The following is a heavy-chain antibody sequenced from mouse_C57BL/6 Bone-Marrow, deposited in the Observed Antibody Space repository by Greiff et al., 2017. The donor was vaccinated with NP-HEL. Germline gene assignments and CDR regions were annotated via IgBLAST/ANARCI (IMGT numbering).Heavy chain of an antibody. J-gene: IGHJ1*03. Sequence: DVKLVESGGGLVKPGGSLKLSCAASGFTFSSYAMSWVRQTPEKRLEWVATISDGGSYTYYPDNVKGRFTISRDNAKNNLYLQMSHLKSEDTAMYYCARGDTTVVAWYFDVWGTGTTVTVSS. V-gene: IGHV5-4*03. CDR2: ISDGGSYT. D-gene: IGHD1-1*01. CDR3: ARGDTTVVAWYFDV. CDR1: GFTFSSYA.